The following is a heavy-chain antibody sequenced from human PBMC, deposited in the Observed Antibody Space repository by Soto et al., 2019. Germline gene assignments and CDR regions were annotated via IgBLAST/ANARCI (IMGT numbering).Heavy chain of an antibody. D-gene: IGHD3-3*01. CDR3: ARTNDFWSGYYLDY. CDR1: GGSISSSSYY. Sequence: SETLSLTCTVAGGSISSSSYYCGWIRQPPGKGLEWIGSIYYSGSTYYNPSLKSRVTISVDTSKNQFSLKLSSVTAADTAVYYCARTNDFWSGYYLDYWGQRTLVTVSS. J-gene: IGHJ4*02. CDR2: IYYSGST. V-gene: IGHV4-39*01.